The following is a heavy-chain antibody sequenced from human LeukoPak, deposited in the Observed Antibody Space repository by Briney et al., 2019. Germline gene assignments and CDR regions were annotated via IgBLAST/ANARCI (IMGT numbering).Heavy chain of an antibody. Sequence: PGGSLRLSCAASGFTFSSYAMHWVRQAPGKGLEWVAVISYDGSNKYYADSVKGRFTISRDNSKNTLYLQMNSLRAEDTAVYYCARVPGPYLKSEDCSSTSCYYYYGKDVWGQGTTVTVSS. D-gene: IGHD2-2*01. CDR1: GFTFSSYA. CDR2: ISYDGSNK. CDR3: ARVPGPYLKSEDCSSTSCYYYYGKDV. V-gene: IGHV3-30-3*01. J-gene: IGHJ6*02.